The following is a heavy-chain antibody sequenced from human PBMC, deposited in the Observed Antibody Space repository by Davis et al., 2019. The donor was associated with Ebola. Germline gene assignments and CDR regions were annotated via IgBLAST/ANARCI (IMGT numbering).Heavy chain of an antibody. CDR3: TTRSTYYYYYMDV. Sequence: GESLKISCAASGFTLSSYAMSWVRQAPGKGLEWVGRVKSTTDGGTTDYAAPVKGRFTISRDDSKDTVYLQMDSLKTEDTAVYYCTTRSTYYYYYMDVWGKGTTVTVSS. J-gene: IGHJ6*03. V-gene: IGHV3-15*01. CDR1: GFTLSSYA. CDR2: VKSTTDGGTT.